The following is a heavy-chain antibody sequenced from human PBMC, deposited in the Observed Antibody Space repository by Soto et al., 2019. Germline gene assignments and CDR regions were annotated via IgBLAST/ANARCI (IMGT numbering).Heavy chain of an antibody. J-gene: IGHJ6*02. CDR1: GYTFTSYG. CDR2: ISAYNGNT. Sequence: QVQLVQSGAEVKKPGASVKVSCKASGYTFTSYGISWVRQAPGQGLEWMGWISAYNGNTNYAQKLQGRVTMTTDTPPSTAYMELRSLRSDDPAVYYCARASSGWSIYYYYGMDVWVQGTTVTASS. D-gene: IGHD6-13*01. CDR3: ARASSGWSIYYYYGMDV. V-gene: IGHV1-18*01.